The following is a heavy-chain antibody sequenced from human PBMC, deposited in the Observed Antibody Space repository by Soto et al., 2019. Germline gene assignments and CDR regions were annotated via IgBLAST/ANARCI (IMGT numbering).Heavy chain of an antibody. CDR1: GFTFSSYG. D-gene: IGHD3-22*01. CDR2: ISYDGSNK. Sequence: GGSLRLSCAASGFTFSSYGMHWVRQAPGKGLEWVAVISYDGSNKYYADSVKGRFTISRDNSKNTLYLQMNSLRSEDTAVYYCARALFYYDSSGYPTGDYWGQGTLVTVSS. J-gene: IGHJ4*02. CDR3: ARALFYYDSSGYPTGDY. V-gene: IGHV3-30*03.